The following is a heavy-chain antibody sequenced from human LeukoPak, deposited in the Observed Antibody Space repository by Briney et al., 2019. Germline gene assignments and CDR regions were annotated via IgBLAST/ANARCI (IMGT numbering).Heavy chain of an antibody. CDR3: ATAPSLGYSSGWYFPRDC. J-gene: IGHJ4*02. CDR1: GYNFTGYY. D-gene: IGHD6-19*01. Sequence: ASVKVSCKASGYNFTGYYLQWVRQAPGQGPEWIGWVNPTTGDTNYAQKFQGRVTTARHTSISTAYMELNRLTPADTAVYYCATAPSLGYSSGWYFPRDCWGQGTLVTVSS. V-gene: IGHV1-2*02. CDR2: VNPTTGDT.